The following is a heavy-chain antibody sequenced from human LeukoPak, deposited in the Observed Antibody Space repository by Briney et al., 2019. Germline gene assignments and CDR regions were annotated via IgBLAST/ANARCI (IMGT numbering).Heavy chain of an antibody. CDR3: ARSLRDYYDSSGYYYVLNY. V-gene: IGHV4-34*01. D-gene: IGHD3-22*01. J-gene: IGHJ4*02. Sequence: SETLSLTCAVYGGSFSGYYWSWIRQPPGKGLEWIGEINHSGSTNYNPSLKSRVPISVDTYKNQFSLKLSSVTAADTAVYYCARSLRDYYDSSGYYYVLNYWGQGTLVTVSS. CDR2: INHSGST. CDR1: GGSFSGYY.